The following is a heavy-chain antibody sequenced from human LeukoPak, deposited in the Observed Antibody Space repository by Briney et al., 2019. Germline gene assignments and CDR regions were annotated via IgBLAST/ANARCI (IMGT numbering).Heavy chain of an antibody. CDR3: ARHVVDYDILTGYRYNWFDP. Sequence: KSSETLSLTCAVYGGSFSGYYWSWIRQPPGKGLEWIGEINHSGSTNYNPSLKSRVTISVDTSKNQFSLKLSSVTAADTAVYYCARHVVDYDILTGYRYNWFDPWGQGTLVTVSS. CDR2: INHSGST. J-gene: IGHJ5*02. V-gene: IGHV4-34*01. CDR1: GGSFSGYY. D-gene: IGHD3-9*01.